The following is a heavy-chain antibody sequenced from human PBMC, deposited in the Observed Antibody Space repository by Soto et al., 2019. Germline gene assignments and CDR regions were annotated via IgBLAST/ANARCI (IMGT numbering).Heavy chain of an antibody. Sequence: GGSLRLSCAASGFSFSDAWMTWVRQAPGKRLEWVGRIKSQGEGGTTEYGAPVKGRFTISRDDSENTLHLQMNSLKTEDTAVHYCATFRGYSDSWGHGTLVTVSS. CDR3: ATFRGYSDS. J-gene: IGHJ5*01. CDR1: GFSFSDAW. D-gene: IGHD5-12*01. V-gene: IGHV3-15*01. CDR2: IKSQGEGGTT.